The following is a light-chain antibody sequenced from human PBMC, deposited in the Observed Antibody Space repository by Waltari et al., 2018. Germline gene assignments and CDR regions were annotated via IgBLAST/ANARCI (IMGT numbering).Light chain of an antibody. Sequence: QSVLTQPPSASGTPGQGVIISCSGSNSNIGSHNLSWYQHLPGTAPKLLIYKNNQRPSGVPERFSGSKSGTSASLAISGLRSEDEADYYCAAWDDSLSGRVFGGGTKLTVL. V-gene: IGLV1-47*01. CDR2: KNN. J-gene: IGLJ3*02. CDR1: NSNIGSHN. CDR3: AAWDDSLSGRV.